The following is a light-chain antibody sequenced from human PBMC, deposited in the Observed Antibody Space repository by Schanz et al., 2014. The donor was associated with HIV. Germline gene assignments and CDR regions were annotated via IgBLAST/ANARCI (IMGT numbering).Light chain of an antibody. V-gene: IGLV2-14*02. CDR1: RNDVGTYNL. J-gene: IGLJ3*02. Sequence: QSALTQPASVSGSPGQSITISCTGTRNDVGTYNLVSWYQQHPGKAPQLMIYEVTKRPSGVSDRFSGSKSDNTASLTISGLQADDEADYYCCSYTNSRVLGGGTKLTVL. CDR2: EVT. CDR3: CSYTNSRV.